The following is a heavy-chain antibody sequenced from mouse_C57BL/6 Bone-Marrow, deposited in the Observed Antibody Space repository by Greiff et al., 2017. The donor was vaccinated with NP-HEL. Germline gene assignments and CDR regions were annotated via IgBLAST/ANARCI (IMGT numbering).Heavy chain of an antibody. V-gene: IGHV1-81*01. D-gene: IGHD2-4*01. CDR2: IYPRSGNT. CDR1: GYAFTSYG. CDR3: ARSSDYGLRDY. Sequence: QVQLKESGAELARPGASVKLSCKASGYAFTSYGISWVKQRTGQGLEWIGEIYPRSGNTYYNEKFKGKATLTADKSSSTAYMELRSLTSEDSAVYFCARSSDYGLRDYWGQGTTLTVSS. J-gene: IGHJ2*01.